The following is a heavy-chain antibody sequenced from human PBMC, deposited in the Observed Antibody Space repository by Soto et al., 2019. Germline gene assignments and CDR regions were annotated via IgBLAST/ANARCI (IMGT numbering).Heavy chain of an antibody. V-gene: IGHV5-10-1*01. Sequence: GASLKISCKASGYNFMSYWSNWVRQQPGKGLEWMGRIDPSNSYTNYSPSFQGHVTISADKSSSTAYLQWSRLKASDTAMYYCTKQGGHQPIDALGQGSLFTVAS. D-gene: IGHD2-2*01. CDR1: GYNFMSYW. CDR2: IDPSNSYT. CDR3: TKQGGHQPIDA. J-gene: IGHJ5*02.